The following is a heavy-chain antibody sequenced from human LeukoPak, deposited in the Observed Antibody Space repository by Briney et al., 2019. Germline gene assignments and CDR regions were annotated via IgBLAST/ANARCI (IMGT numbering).Heavy chain of an antibody. CDR3: ARDGFYDISTGYSYGMDV. J-gene: IGHJ6*02. Sequence: PSETLSLTCTVSGGSISSYYWSWIRQPPGKGLEWIGYIYYSGSTNYNPSLKSRVTISVDTSKNQFSLKLSSVTAADTAVYYCARDGFYDISTGYSYGMDVWGQGTTVTVSS. D-gene: IGHD3-9*01. CDR1: GGSISSYY. V-gene: IGHV4-59*01. CDR2: IYYSGST.